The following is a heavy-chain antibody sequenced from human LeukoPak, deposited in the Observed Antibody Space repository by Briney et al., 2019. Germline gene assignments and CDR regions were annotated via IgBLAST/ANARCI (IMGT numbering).Heavy chain of an antibody. CDR3: VRQMIRFWFDP. V-gene: IGHV3-7*01. D-gene: IGHD3-16*01. CDR2: INPDGSQK. Sequence: PGGSLRLTCAASVFTFSLYWMSWVRQSPEQGLEWVADINPDGSQKYSVDSVKGRFTISRDNAKNSLFLQMNSLRAEDTAVYYCVRQMIRFWFDPWGQGTQVTVSS. J-gene: IGHJ5*02. CDR1: VFTFSLYW.